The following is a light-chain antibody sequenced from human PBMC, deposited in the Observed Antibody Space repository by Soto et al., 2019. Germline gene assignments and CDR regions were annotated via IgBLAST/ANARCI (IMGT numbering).Light chain of an antibody. J-gene: IGLJ1*01. V-gene: IGLV2-14*01. CDR1: SSDVGGYNY. CDR3: SSYTSSSTLYV. CDR2: EVS. Sequence: LTQPASVSGSPGQSITISCTGTSSDVGGYNYVSWYQQHPGKAPKLMIYEVSNRPSGVSNRFSGSKSGNTASLTISGLQAEDEADYHCSSYTSSSTLYVFGTGTKVTVL.